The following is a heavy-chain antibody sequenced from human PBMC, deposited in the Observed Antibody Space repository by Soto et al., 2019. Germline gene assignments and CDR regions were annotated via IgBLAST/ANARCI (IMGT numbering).Heavy chain of an antibody. CDR1: GGSVSSDRYL. J-gene: IGHJ3*01. CDR3: SRQDDYRSTALGFHL. CDR2: IRYSATTNRTT. D-gene: IGHD5-12*01. Sequence: QLLLQESGPRLVKPSATLSLKCTVSGGSVSSDRYLWGWIRQPPGKGLEWIGSIRYSATTNRTTTHNPCVSGRYPISLDTSADHFSLGLTSLPATDTAVYYCSRQDDYRSTALGFHLWGQGTLVTVSS. V-gene: IGHV4-39*01.